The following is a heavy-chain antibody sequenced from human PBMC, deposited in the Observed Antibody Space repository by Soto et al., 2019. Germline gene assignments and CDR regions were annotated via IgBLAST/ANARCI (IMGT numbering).Heavy chain of an antibody. D-gene: IGHD3-22*01. V-gene: IGHV3-23*01. Sequence: GGSLRLSCAASGFTFSNYAMNWVRQAPGKGLEWVSGITGSGGTTFYADSVKGRFTISRDNSKNTVYLQMNSVRADDTAVYYCAKEYTSNSRGSFGYWGQGALVTVSS. CDR1: GFTFSNYA. CDR3: AKEYTSNSRGSFGY. J-gene: IGHJ4*02. CDR2: ITGSGGTT.